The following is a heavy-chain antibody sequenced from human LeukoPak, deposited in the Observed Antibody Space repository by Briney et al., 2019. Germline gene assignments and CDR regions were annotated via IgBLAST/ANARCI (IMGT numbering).Heavy chain of an antibody. CDR1: GFTFSNAW. CDR2: IKSKTDGGTT. Sequence: GGSLRLSCAASGFTFSNAWMSWVRQAPGKGLEWVGRIKSKTDGGTTDYAAPVKGRFTISRDDSKNTLYPQMNSLKTEDTAVYYCTTDQSSGYYYGLSYYYYYGMDVWGQGTTVTVSS. CDR3: TTDQSSGYYYGLSYYYYYGMDV. V-gene: IGHV3-15*01. D-gene: IGHD3-22*01. J-gene: IGHJ6*02.